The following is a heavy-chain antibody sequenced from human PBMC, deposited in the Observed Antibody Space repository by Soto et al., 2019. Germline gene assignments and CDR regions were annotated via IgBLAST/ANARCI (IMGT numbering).Heavy chain of an antibody. V-gene: IGHV3-21*01. CDR3: ARDPSMVRGVYGMDV. CDR1: GFTFSSYS. CDR2: ISSSSSYI. J-gene: IGHJ6*02. Sequence: GALRLSCAASGFTFSSYSMNWVRQAPGKGLEWVSSISSSSSYIYYADSVKGRFTISRDNAKNSLYLQMNSLRAEDTAVYYCARDPSMVRGVYGMDVWGQGTKVTVSS. D-gene: IGHD3-10*01.